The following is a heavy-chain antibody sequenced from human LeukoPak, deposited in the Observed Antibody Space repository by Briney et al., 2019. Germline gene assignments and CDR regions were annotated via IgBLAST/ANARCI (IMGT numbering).Heavy chain of an antibody. D-gene: IGHD2-2*03. J-gene: IGHJ6*02. V-gene: IGHV3-30*18. CDR1: GFTFSSYC. CDR2: ISYDGSNK. Sequence: SGGSLRLSCAASGFTFSSYCMHWVRQAPGKGLEWVAVISYDGSNKYYADSVKGRFTISRDNSKNTLYLQMNSLRAEDTAVYYCAKDQDFGYCSSTSCCWFGYYYYGMDVWGQGTTVTVSS. CDR3: AKDQDFGYCSSTSCCWFGYYYYGMDV.